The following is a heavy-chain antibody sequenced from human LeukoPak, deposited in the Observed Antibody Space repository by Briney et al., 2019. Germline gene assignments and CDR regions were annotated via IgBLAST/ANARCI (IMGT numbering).Heavy chain of an antibody. CDR2: IKEDGSEK. CDR3: ARLPLISARYYFEY. V-gene: IGHV3-7*01. Sequence: PGGSLRLSCAASGLTFSSYWMSWVRQAPGKGLEWMANIKEDGSEKYHVSSVRGRFTISRDNDKNSLYFQMNSLRAEDTAVYYCARLPLISARYYFEYWGQGTLVTVSS. CDR1: GLTFSSYW. J-gene: IGHJ4*02. D-gene: IGHD3-10*01.